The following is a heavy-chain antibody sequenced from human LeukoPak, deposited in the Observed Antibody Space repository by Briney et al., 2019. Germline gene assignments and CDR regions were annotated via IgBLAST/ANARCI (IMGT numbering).Heavy chain of an antibody. Sequence: SETLSLTCAVSGGSINTYYWNWIRQTPGKGLGWIGAIYYSGRTNYNPSLKSRVSISVDTSKNQFSLMLTSVTAADTAISYCAREIRGGNYGNYGHWFDPWRQGTLVTVSS. J-gene: IGHJ5*02. V-gene: IGHV4-59*01. CDR2: IYYSGRT. D-gene: IGHD4-17*01. CDR3: AREIRGGNYGNYGHWFDP. CDR1: GGSINTYY.